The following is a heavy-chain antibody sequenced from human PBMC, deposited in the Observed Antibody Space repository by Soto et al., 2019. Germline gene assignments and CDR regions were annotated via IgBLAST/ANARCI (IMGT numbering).Heavy chain of an antibody. Sequence: GSLRLSCAASGFTFSSYWMSWVRQAPGKGLEWVANIKQDGSEKYYVDSVKGRFTISRDNAKNSLYLQMNSLRAEDTAVYYCARDPNIVATMGSIYYYYGMDAWGQGT. CDR3: ARDPNIVATMGSIYYYYGMDA. J-gene: IGHJ6*02. V-gene: IGHV3-7*01. D-gene: IGHD5-12*01. CDR1: GFTFSSYW. CDR2: IKQDGSEK.